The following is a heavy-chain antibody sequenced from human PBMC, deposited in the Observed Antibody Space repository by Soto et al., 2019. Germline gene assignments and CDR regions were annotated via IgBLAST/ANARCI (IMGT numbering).Heavy chain of an antibody. D-gene: IGHD1-26*01. CDR2: IRSKANNYAT. Sequence: EVQLVESGGGLVQPGGSLKLSCAASGFTFSGSAMHWVRQASGKGLEWVGRIRSKANNYATAYAASVKGRFTISRDDSKNTAYLQMNSLKTEDTAVYYCSRLVGATSSFDYWGQGVLVTVSS. CDR3: SRLVGATSSFDY. V-gene: IGHV3-73*02. J-gene: IGHJ4*02. CDR1: GFTFSGSA.